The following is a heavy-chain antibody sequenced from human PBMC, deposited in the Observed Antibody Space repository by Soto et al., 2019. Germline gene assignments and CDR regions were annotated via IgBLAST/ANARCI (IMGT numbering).Heavy chain of an antibody. CDR1: GGTFSSYA. D-gene: IGHD6-6*01. CDR2: IIPIFGTA. J-gene: IGHJ4*02. Sequence: SVKVSCKASGGTFSSYAISWVRQAPGQGLEWMGGIIPIFGTANYAQKFQGRVTITADESTSTAYMELSRLRSEDTAVYYCARGSIAAFDFDYWGQGTLVTVSS. V-gene: IGHV1-69*13. CDR3: ARGSIAAFDFDY.